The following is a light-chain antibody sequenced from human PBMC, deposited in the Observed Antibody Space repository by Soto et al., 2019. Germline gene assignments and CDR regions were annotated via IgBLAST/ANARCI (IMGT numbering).Light chain of an antibody. CDR2: DAS. CDR3: QQRSNWPGYT. V-gene: IGKV3-11*01. Sequence: EIVLTQSPATRSLSPGERATLSCRASQSVSSYLAWYQQKPGQAPRLLIYDASNRATGIPARFSGSGSGTDFTLTISSLEPEAFAVYYCQQRSNWPGYTFGQGTKLEIK. CDR1: QSVSSY. J-gene: IGKJ2*01.